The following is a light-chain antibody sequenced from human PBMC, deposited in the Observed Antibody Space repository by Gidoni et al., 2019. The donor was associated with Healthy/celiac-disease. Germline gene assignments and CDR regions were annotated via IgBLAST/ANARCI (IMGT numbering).Light chain of an antibody. CDR3: QQYNNWPDT. Sequence: EIVMTQSPATLSVSPGERATLPCRASQSVSSNLAWYQQKPGQAPRLLIYDASTRATGIPARFSGSGSGTEFTLTISSLQSEDFVVYYCQQYNNWPDTFGQGTKLEIK. V-gene: IGKV3-15*01. J-gene: IGKJ2*01. CDR2: DAS. CDR1: QSVSSN.